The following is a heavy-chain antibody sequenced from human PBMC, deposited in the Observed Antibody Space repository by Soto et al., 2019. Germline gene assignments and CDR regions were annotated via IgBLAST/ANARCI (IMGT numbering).Heavy chain of an antibody. CDR2: IKSKTDGGTT. V-gene: IGHV3-15*01. D-gene: IGHD2-2*01. CDR1: GFTFGSAW. J-gene: IGHJ3*02. Sequence: GGSLRLSCAASGFTFGSAWMSWVRQAPGKGLEWVGRIKSKTDGGTTDYAAPVKGRFTISGDDSKNTLYLQMNSLKTEDTAVYYCTTRTGTGYRVVPADDDFDIWGQGTMVTVSS. CDR3: TTRTGTGYRVVPADDDFDI.